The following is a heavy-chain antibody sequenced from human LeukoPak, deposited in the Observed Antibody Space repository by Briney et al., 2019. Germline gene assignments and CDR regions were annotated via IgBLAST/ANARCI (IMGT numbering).Heavy chain of an antibody. D-gene: IGHD3-9*01. V-gene: IGHV3-23*01. CDR1: GFTFSSYA. Sequence: GGSLRLSCAASGFTFSSYAMSWVRQAPGKGLEWVSAISGSVGSTYYADSVKGRFTISRDNSKNTLYLQMNSLRAEDTAVYYCAKPGGIRYFDSRDAFDIWGQGTMVTVSS. CDR3: AKPGGIRYFDSRDAFDI. J-gene: IGHJ3*02. CDR2: ISGSVGST.